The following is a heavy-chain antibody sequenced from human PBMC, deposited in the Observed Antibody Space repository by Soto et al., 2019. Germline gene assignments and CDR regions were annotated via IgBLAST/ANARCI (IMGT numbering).Heavy chain of an antibody. V-gene: IGHV1-46*01. D-gene: IGHD1-1*01. CDR2: INPSDSST. J-gene: IGHJ5*02. CDR1: GYTFTNYY. CDR3: AREIGRTRNWFDP. Sequence: GASVKGSCKASGYTFTNYYIHWVRQAPGQGLEWMGIINPSDSSTNYAQKFQGRVTMTRDTSTSTVYMELSSLRSEDTAVYYCAREIGRTRNWFDPWGQGTPVTVSS.